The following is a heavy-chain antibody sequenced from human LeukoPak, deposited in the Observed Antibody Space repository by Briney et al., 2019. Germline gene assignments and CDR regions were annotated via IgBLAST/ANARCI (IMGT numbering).Heavy chain of an antibody. J-gene: IGHJ4*02. D-gene: IGHD1-26*01. CDR1: GGSISSGSYY. CDR3: ARDDGSPFDY. CDR2: IYTSGST. V-gene: IGHV4-61*02. Sequence: SETLSLTCTVSGGSISSGSYYWSWIRQPAGKGLEWIGRIYTSGSTNYNPSLKSRVTMSVDTSKNQFSLKLSSVTAADTAVYYCARDDGSPFDYWGQGTLVTVSS.